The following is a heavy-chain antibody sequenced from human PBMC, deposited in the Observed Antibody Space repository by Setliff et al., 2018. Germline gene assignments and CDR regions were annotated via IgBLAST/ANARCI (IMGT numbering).Heavy chain of an antibody. J-gene: IGHJ6*03. CDR1: GYTLTSYD. D-gene: IGHD1-26*01. V-gene: IGHV1-8*03. CDR3: ARVKVIVGATPRTYYMDV. CDR2: MNPNSGNT. Sequence: ASVKVSCKASGYTLTSYDINWVRQATGQGLEWMGWMNPNSGNTGYAQKFQGRVTITRNTSISTAYMELSSLRSEDTAVYYCARVKVIVGATPRTYYMDVWGKGTTVTGS.